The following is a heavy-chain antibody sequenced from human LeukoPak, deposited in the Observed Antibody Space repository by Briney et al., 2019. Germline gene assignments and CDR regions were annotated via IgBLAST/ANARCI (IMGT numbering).Heavy chain of an antibody. J-gene: IGHJ4*02. Sequence: GGSLRLSCAASGFTFSSYAMSWVRQAPGKGLEWVSAISGSGGSTYYADSVKGRFTISRDNSKNTLYLQMNSLRAEDTAVYYCAKEQAAYYYDSSGYLGYYFDYWGQGTLVTVSS. CDR3: AKEQAAYYYDSSGYLGYYFDY. CDR1: GFTFSSYA. CDR2: ISGSGGST. V-gene: IGHV3-23*01. D-gene: IGHD3-22*01.